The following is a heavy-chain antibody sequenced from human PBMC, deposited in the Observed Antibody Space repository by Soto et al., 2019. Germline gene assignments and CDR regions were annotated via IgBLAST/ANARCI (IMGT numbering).Heavy chain of an antibody. D-gene: IGHD6-13*01. CDR1: GFTFSDYY. CDR2: ISSSTGYT. V-gene: IGHV3-11*05. Sequence: QVQLVESGGALVKPGGSMRLSCAASGFTFSDYYMSWIRQAPGKGLEWVSHISSSTGYTNYADSVKGRFTISRDNPKKSLKLQMNSLRADDAAVYYCERGDSTWSYWGRGTLVTVSS. J-gene: IGHJ4*02. CDR3: ERGDSTWSY.